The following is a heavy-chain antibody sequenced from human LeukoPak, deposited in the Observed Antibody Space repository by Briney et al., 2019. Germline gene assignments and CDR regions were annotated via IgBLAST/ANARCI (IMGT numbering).Heavy chain of an antibody. Sequence: GDPLSLSCAPSGFNLCNVWMSCAAAARGQGGGVGGRIKSKTDGGTPGYAAHVKGIFTIARDDSKNTLYLHMNSLKTEDTAVYYCSTDATTFRLLIPSGGPSAGGHWGQGTLVTVSS. V-gene: IGHV3-15*01. CDR3: STDATTFRLLIPSGGPSAGGH. CDR2: IKSKTDGGTP. D-gene: IGHD2-8*02. J-gene: IGHJ4*02. CDR1: GFNLCNVW.